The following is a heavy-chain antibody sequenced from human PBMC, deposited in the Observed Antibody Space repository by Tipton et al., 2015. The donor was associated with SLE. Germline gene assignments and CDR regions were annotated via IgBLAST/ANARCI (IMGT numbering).Heavy chain of an antibody. V-gene: IGHV1-18*01. Sequence: QLVQSGPEVKKPGASVKVSCKASGYTFTSYGISWVRQAPGQGLEWMGWISAYNGNTNYAQKLQGRVTMTTDTSTGTTYMELRSLRSDDTAMYHCARDLDYISAFDIWGQGTMVTVSS. CDR3: ARDLDYISAFDI. D-gene: IGHD4-11*01. CDR1: GYTFTSYG. CDR2: ISAYNGNT. J-gene: IGHJ3*02.